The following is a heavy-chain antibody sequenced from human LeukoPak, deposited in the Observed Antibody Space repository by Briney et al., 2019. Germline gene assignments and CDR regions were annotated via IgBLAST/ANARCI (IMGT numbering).Heavy chain of an antibody. V-gene: IGHV4-59*01. D-gene: IGHD3-10*01. CDR2: IYHGGST. CDR3: ARELSPGRFGEFPPAFDI. J-gene: IGHJ3*02. Sequence: PSETLSLTCTVSGDSISSYYWYCLRQSPGKGLEWIGYIYHGGSTKNNHSLKRRLPMSLDTSKNQFSLKLSSVTATDTAIYYCARELSPGRFGEFPPAFDIWGQGTMVTVSS. CDR1: GDSISSYY.